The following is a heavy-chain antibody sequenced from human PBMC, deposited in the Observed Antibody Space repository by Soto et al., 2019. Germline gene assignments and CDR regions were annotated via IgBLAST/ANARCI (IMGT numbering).Heavy chain of an antibody. Sequence: SETLSLTCDVSGVSISSGNWWSWVRQPPGKGLEWIAEVYNDGSANYHPSLESRATISVDRSKNQFSLRLSSVTAADSGKYYCARLVYDSRLNYLYFDHWGQGTLVTVSS. CDR3: ARLVYDSRLNYLYFDH. V-gene: IGHV4-4*02. J-gene: IGHJ4*02. CDR2: VYNDGSA. D-gene: IGHD3-22*01. CDR1: GVSISSGNW.